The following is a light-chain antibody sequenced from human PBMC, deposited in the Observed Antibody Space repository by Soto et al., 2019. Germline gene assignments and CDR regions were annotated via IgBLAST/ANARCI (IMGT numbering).Light chain of an antibody. Sequence: QSVLTQPPSTSGTPGQRVTISCSGSRSNIGGNTVNWYQHLPGTAPQLLIYSNNQRPSGVPDRFSGSKSGTSASLGISGLQSEDEADYYCAAWDDSLGGWVFGGGTKLTVL. CDR2: SNN. CDR3: AAWDDSLGGWV. J-gene: IGLJ3*02. CDR1: RSNIGGNT. V-gene: IGLV1-44*01.